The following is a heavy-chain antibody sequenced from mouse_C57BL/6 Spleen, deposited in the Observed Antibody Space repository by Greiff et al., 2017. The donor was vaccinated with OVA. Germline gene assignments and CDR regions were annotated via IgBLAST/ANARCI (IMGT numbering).Heavy chain of an antibody. CDR2: IDPETGGT. V-gene: IGHV1-15*01. CDR3: TGYYYCSSYPYAMDY. CDR1: GYTFTDYE. D-gene: IGHD1-1*01. Sequence: QVQLQQSGAELVRPGASVTLSCKASGYTFTDYEMHWVKQTPGHGLEWIGAIDPETGGTAYNQKFKGKAILTADKSSSTAYMELGSLTSEDSAVSDCTGYYYCSSYPYAMDYWGQGTTVTVSS. J-gene: IGHJ4*01.